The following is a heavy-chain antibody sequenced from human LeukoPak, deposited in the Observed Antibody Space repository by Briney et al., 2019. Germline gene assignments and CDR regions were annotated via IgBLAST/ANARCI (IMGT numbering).Heavy chain of an antibody. J-gene: IGHJ6*03. CDR2: IYYSGST. CDR1: GGSISSSSYY. Sequence: SETLSLTCTVSGGSISSSSYYWGWIRQPPGKGLEWIGSIYYSGSTYYNPSLKSRVTISVDTSKNQFSLKLSSVTAADTAVYYCARQPIVVVPAAMWDYYYYMDVWGKGTTVTISS. V-gene: IGHV4-39*01. CDR3: ARQPIVVVPAAMWDYYYYMDV. D-gene: IGHD2-2*01.